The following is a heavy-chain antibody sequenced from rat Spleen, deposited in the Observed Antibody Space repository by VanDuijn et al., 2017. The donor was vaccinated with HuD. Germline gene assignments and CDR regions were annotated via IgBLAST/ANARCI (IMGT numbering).Heavy chain of an antibody. CDR1: GFTFSNYY. Sequence: EVQLVESGGGLVQHGRSMKLSCAASGFTFSNYYMAWVRQAPTKGLEWVASISTGGGNTYYRGPVKGRFTISRDNAKSTLYLQMASLRSEDTATYYCARQEQLPLYYWGQGVMVTVSS. V-gene: IGHV5-25*01. CDR3: ARQEQLPLYY. J-gene: IGHJ2*01. D-gene: IGHD1-10*01. CDR2: ISTGGGNT.